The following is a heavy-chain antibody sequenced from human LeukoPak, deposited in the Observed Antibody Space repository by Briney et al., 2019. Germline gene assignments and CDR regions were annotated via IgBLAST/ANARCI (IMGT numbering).Heavy chain of an antibody. CDR3: ARLFDY. CDR2: LSYSGST. J-gene: IGHJ4*02. Sequence: PSETLSLTCTVSGGSTNSNPYHWGWIRQPPGKGLEWIGTLSYSGSTYYNPSLKSRVSISGDTSKNQFSLKLSSVAAADTAVYYCARLFDYWGQGTLVTVSS. CDR1: GGSTNSNPYH. V-gene: IGHV4-39*01.